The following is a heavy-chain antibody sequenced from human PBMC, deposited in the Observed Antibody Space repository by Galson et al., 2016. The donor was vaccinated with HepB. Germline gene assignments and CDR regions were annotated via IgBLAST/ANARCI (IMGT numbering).Heavy chain of an antibody. D-gene: IGHD2-21*02. CDR1: GYTFTSDG. Sequence: SVKVSCKASGYTFTSDGINWVRQAPGQGLEWMGWISGNNVNTNFAQKVQGRVTMTTDTSTSTAYMERRSLRSDDTAVYYWSIMGAAGGGDCNFDYWGQGTLVTVSS. CDR2: ISGNNVNT. J-gene: IGHJ4*02. V-gene: IGHV1-18*01. CDR3: SIMGAAGGGDCNFDY.